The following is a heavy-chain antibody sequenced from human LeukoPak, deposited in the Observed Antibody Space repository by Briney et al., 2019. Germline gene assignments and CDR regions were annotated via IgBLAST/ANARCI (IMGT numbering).Heavy chain of an antibody. D-gene: IGHD3-3*01. Sequence: PSETLSLTCAVYGGSFSGYYWSWIRQPPGKGLEWIGEINHSGSTNYNPSLKSRVTISVDTSKNQFSLKLSSVTAADTAVYYCVRGPPYTRKLRFLEWLLYGRFDPWGQGTLVTVSS. CDR1: GGSFSGYY. J-gene: IGHJ5*02. CDR2: INHSGST. CDR3: VRGPPYTRKLRFLEWLLYGRFDP. V-gene: IGHV4-34*01.